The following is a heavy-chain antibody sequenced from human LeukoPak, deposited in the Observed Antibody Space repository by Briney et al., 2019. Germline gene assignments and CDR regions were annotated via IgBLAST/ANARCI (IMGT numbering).Heavy chain of an antibody. D-gene: IGHD3-10*01. J-gene: IGHJ5*02. CDR2: ISGDGGST. Sequence: GGSLRLSCAASGFTFDDYAMHWVRQAPGKGLEWVSLISGDGGSTYYADSVKGRFTISRDNSKNSLYLQMNSLRTEDTALYYCAKDMRGYYGSGSPPAWGQGTLVTVSS. CDR1: GFTFDDYA. CDR3: AKDMRGYYGSGSPPA. V-gene: IGHV3-43*02.